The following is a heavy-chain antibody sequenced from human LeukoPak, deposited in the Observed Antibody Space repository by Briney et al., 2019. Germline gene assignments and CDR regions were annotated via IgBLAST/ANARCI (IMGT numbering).Heavy chain of an antibody. J-gene: IGHJ3*02. D-gene: IGHD2-21*02. CDR1: GFTFSSYS. Sequence: GGSLGLSCAGSGFTFSSYSMSWIRQAPGKGLEWVSYISNSGSIIYYADSVKGRFTISRDNAKNSLYLQMNSLRAEDTAVYYCARETLGVTAFDIWGQGTMVTVSS. V-gene: IGHV3-48*04. CDR3: ARETLGVTAFDI. CDR2: ISNSGSII.